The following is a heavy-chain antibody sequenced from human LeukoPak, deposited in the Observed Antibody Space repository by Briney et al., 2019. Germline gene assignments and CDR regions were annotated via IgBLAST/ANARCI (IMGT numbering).Heavy chain of an antibody. Sequence: SETLSLTCAVYGGSFSGYYWSWIRQPPGKGLEWIGEINHSGSTNYNPSLKSRVTISVDTSKNQFSLKLSSVTAADTAVYYCARGAWFRIMITFGGVIETEYFDYWGQGTLVTVSS. V-gene: IGHV4-34*01. CDR3: ARGAWFRIMITFGGVIETEYFDY. CDR1: GGSFSGYY. CDR2: INHSGST. J-gene: IGHJ4*02. D-gene: IGHD3-16*02.